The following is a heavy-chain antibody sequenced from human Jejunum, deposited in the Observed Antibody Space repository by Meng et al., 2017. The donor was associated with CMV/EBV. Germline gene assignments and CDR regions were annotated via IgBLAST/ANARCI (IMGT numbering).Heavy chain of an antibody. CDR3: GRDSMKGGGFDC. Sequence: CGFTFSSHHVDWVRQAPEKGLRWVGRIKSKANSNVTEYAASVRGGFTISRDDTKNSLYMQMNSLKTEDTAVYYCGRDSMKGGGFDCWGQGILVTVSS. J-gene: IGHJ4*02. V-gene: IGHV3-72*01. D-gene: IGHD1-26*01. CDR1: GFTFSSHH. CDR2: IKSKANSNVT.